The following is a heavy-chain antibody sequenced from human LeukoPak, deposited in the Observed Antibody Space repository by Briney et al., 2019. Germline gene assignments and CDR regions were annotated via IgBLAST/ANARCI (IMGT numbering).Heavy chain of an antibody. J-gene: IGHJ4*02. CDR1: GVTLTNYA. Sequence: SVKVSCKASGVTLTNYAMNWVRQAPGQGLEWMGAIIPIHGTTNSAQKFQGRVTITADESTSTAYMELSSLSSEDTAVYYCARGSSSSWYNPFDYWGQGTLVTVSS. CDR2: IIPIHGTT. V-gene: IGHV1-69*13. CDR3: ARGSSSSWYNPFDY. D-gene: IGHD6-13*01.